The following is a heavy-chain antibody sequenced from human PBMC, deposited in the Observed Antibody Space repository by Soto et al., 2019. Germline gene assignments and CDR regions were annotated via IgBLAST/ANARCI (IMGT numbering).Heavy chain of an antibody. CDR1: GYSFPNYW. Sequence: GESVKISCXGSGYSFPNYWIAWVRQMPGKGLEWMGIIYPGDSDTRYGPSFEGQVTISADKSSSTAYLQWSSLKASDTAMYYCAVGIRSLAEAGCQLAHWGQGTPVTVSS. CDR3: AVGIRSLAEAGCQLAH. CDR2: IYPGDSDT. J-gene: IGHJ4*02. V-gene: IGHV5-51*01. D-gene: IGHD6-19*01.